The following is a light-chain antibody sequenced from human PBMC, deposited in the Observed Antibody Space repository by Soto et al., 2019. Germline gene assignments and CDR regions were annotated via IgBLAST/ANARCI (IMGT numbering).Light chain of an antibody. CDR2: EVS. CDR1: SSDVGGHNS. V-gene: IGLV2-14*01. Sequence: QSVLTQPASVSGSPGQSITISCTGTSSDVGGHNSVSWSQQYPGKAPKLLIYEVSNRPSGVSGRFSGSKSGNTASLTISGLQAEDEADYYCCSYAGSYNLGVFGGGTKLTVL. J-gene: IGLJ3*02. CDR3: CSYAGSYNLGV.